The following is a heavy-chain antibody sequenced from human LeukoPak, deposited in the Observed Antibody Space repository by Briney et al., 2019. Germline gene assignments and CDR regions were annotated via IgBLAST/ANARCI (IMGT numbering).Heavy chain of an antibody. J-gene: IGHJ5*02. Sequence: ASVKASCKASGYTFTSYYMRWVRQAPGQGLEWMGLINPTGGSTGYAQKFQGRVTMTRDMSTSTDYMELSSLRSEDTAIYYCARDNSVGDNAWWFDPWGQGTLVTVSS. V-gene: IGHV1-46*01. CDR2: INPTGGST. CDR1: GYTFTSYY. D-gene: IGHD1-26*01. CDR3: ARDNSVGDNAWWFDP.